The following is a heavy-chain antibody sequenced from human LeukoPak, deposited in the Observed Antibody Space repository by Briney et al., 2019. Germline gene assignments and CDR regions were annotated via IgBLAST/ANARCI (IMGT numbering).Heavy chain of an antibody. V-gene: IGHV3-33*01. D-gene: IGHD6-13*01. Sequence: GGFLRLSCAASGFTFSSYGMHWVRQAPGKGLEWVAVIWYDGSNKYYADSVKGRFTISRDNSKNTLYLQMNSLRAEDTAVYYCARDSSISSSWYSDDAFDIWGQGTMVTVSS. J-gene: IGHJ3*02. CDR1: GFTFSSYG. CDR3: ARDSSISSSWYSDDAFDI. CDR2: IWYDGSNK.